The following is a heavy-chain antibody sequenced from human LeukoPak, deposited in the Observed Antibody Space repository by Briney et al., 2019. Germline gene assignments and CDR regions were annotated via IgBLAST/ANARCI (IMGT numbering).Heavy chain of an antibody. Sequence: PGGSLRLSCAASGFTFSSYAVHWVRQAPGKGLEWVAVISYDATNKYYADSVKGRFTISRDNSKNTLYLQMNSLRAEDTAVYYCARDRLWELLWEFDAFDVWGQGTMVTVSS. CDR2: ISYDATNK. J-gene: IGHJ3*01. V-gene: IGHV3-30-3*01. CDR3: ARDRLWELLWEFDAFDV. D-gene: IGHD1-26*01. CDR1: GFTFSSYA.